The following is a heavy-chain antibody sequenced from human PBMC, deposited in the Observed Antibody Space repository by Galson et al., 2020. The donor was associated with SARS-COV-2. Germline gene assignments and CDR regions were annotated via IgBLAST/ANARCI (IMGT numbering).Heavy chain of an antibody. J-gene: IGHJ4*02. Sequence: PGGYLRLSCAASGFTFSDCAMHWVRQAPGKGLEWVAVIWYDGSNKYYADSVKGRFTISRDNSKNTLYLQMNSLRAEDTATYYCAREGGSGIIAAPTDYWGQGTLVTVSS. D-gene: IGHD6-6*01. CDR2: IWYDGSNK. V-gene: IGHV3-33*01. CDR3: AREGGSGIIAAPTDY. CDR1: GFTFSDCA.